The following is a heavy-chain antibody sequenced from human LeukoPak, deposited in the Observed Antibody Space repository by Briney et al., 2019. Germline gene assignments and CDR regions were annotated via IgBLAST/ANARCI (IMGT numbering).Heavy chain of an antibody. V-gene: IGHV3-9*01. CDR2: ISWNSGSI. D-gene: IGHD6-19*01. Sequence: GGSLRLSCAASGFTFDDYAMHWVRQAPGKGLEWVSGISWNSGSIGYADSVKGRFTISRDNAKNSLYLQMNSLRAEDTALYYCAKDRTEQWLVPAWFDPWGQGTLVTVSS. CDR3: AKDRTEQWLVPAWFDP. J-gene: IGHJ5*02. CDR1: GFTFDDYA.